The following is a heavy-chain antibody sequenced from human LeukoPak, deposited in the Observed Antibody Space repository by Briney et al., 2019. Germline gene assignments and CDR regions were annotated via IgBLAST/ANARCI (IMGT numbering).Heavy chain of an antibody. CDR1: GGSVSSGSYY. V-gene: IGHV4-61*01. Sequence: SETLSLTGTVSGGSVSSGSYYWSWIRQPPGKGLEWIGYIYYSGSTNYNPSLKSRVTISVDTSKNQFSLKLSSVTAADTAVYYCAREGYSNYYYFDYWGQGTLVTASS. D-gene: IGHD4-11*01. J-gene: IGHJ4*02. CDR2: IYYSGST. CDR3: AREGYSNYYYFDY.